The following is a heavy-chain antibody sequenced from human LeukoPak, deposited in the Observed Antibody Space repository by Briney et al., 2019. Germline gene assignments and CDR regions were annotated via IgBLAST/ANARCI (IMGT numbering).Heavy chain of an antibody. D-gene: IGHD2-15*01. CDR1: GFTFSSYA. CDR2: ISGSGGST. Sequence: GGSMRLSCAASGFTFSSYAMSWVRQAPGKGLEWVSAISGSGGSTYYADSVKGRFTISRDNSKNTLYLQMNSLRAEDTAVYYCAKHVGVVAATSYYFDYWGQGTLVTVSS. V-gene: IGHV3-23*01. J-gene: IGHJ4*02. CDR3: AKHVGVVAATSYYFDY.